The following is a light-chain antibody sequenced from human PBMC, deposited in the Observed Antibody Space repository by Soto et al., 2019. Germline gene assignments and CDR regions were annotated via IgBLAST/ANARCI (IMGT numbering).Light chain of an antibody. CDR1: SSDIGGYNF. CDR2: DVA. J-gene: IGLJ3*02. Sequence: QSALTQPASVSGSPGQSITISCTGTSSDIGGYNFVSWYQQHPGNAPNLIIYDVASRPSGVSDRFSGSKSGNAASLTISGLQAEDEALYYCYSYTTSGAIVFGGGTKLTVL. V-gene: IGLV2-14*03. CDR3: YSYTTSGAIV.